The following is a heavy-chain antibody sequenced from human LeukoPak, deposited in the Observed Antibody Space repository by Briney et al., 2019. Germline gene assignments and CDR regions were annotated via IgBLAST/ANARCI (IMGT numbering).Heavy chain of an antibody. CDR1: GYSFTSNV. Sequence: ASVKVSCKASGYSFTSNVISWVRQAPGQGLEWMGWISAYNGNTNYAQKLQGRVTMTTDTSTSTAYMELRSLRSDDTAVYYCARDELGGYDFKRVQWPPSAPIDYWGQGTLVTVSS. CDR2: ISAYNGNT. J-gene: IGHJ4*02. D-gene: IGHD5-12*01. V-gene: IGHV1-18*01. CDR3: ARDELGGYDFKRVQWPPSAPIDY.